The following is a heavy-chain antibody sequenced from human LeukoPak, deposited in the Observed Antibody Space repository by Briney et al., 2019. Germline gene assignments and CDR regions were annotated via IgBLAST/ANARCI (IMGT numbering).Heavy chain of an antibody. CDR2: IKQDGSEK. D-gene: IGHD3-3*01. V-gene: IGHV3-7*01. CDR1: GFTFSSYW. Sequence: GGSLRLSCAASGFTFSSYWMSWVRQAPGKGLEWVANIKQDGSEKYYVDSVKGRFTISRDNAKNSLYLQMNSLRAEDTAVYYCATQNYDFWSGYAIPDYWGQGTLVTVSS. J-gene: IGHJ4*02. CDR3: ATQNYDFWSGYAIPDY.